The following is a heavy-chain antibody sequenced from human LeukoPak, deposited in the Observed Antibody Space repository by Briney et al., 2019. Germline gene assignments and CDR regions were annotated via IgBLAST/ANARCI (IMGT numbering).Heavy chain of an antibody. D-gene: IGHD3-22*01. J-gene: IGHJ4*02. V-gene: IGHV4-39*01. CDR2: IYYSGSN. CDR1: GGSISSSSYY. Sequence: PSETLSLTCAVSGGSISSSSYYWGWSRQPPGKGLGWIGSIYYSGSNYYNPSLKRRVTISVDTSKNQFSLKLSSVTAADTAVYYCATNNYDSSGSTSLFDYWGQGTLVTVSS. CDR3: ATNNYDSSGSTSLFDY.